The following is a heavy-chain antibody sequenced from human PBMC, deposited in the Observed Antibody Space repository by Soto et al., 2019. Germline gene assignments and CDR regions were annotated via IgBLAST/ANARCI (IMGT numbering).Heavy chain of an antibody. CDR2: IFDSGTT. D-gene: IGHD2-15*01. CDR3: AREVSWIGGFDY. V-gene: IGHV4-31*02. CDR1: GGSISSVNHY. Sequence: QVQLEQSGPGLVKPSQTLSLTCKISGGSISSVNHYWSWIRQSPGEGLEWIGYIFDSGTTHYNPSLKGRVTTSGDTSQSQFSLTIHSVTVADTAVYYCAREVSWIGGFDYWGQGTLVTVSS. J-gene: IGHJ4*02.